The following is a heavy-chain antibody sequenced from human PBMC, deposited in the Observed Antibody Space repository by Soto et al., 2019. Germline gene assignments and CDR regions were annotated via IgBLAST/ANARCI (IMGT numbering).Heavy chain of an antibody. CDR1: GGSISNYY. CDR3: ARQGFWALHGLVDG. Sequence: QVPLQESGPGLVKPSETLSLSCTVSGGSISNYYWSWFRQTPGKGLEWIGYVHDSWGSNYNPSLKSRVAISLDTSKSQCSLKLTSVTATDKAVYYCARQGFWALHGLVDGWGQGTTVTVSS. J-gene: IGHJ6*02. CDR2: VHDSWGS. V-gene: IGHV4-59*08. D-gene: IGHD1-26*01.